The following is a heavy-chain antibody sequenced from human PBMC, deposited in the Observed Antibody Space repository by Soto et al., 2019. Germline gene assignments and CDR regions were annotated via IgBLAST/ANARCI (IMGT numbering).Heavy chain of an antibody. V-gene: IGHV4-59*01. CDR1: GGSFGGYY. J-gene: IGHJ6*02. CDR2: VYYSGST. CDR3: ARAVVVGAGAQPYYYYGMDV. D-gene: IGHD3-22*01. Sequence: QVQLQESGPGLVKPSETLSLTCSVSGGSFGGYYWSWIRQPPGKGLEWIGYVYYSGSTDYNPSLKSRVTISIDPSKNQCSMKLTSVTAADTAVYYCARAVVVGAGAQPYYYYGMDVWGQGTTVTVSS.